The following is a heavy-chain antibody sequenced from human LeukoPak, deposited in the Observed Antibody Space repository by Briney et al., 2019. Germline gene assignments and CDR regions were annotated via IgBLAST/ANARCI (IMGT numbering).Heavy chain of an antibody. CDR3: ATVHCGGDCCD. V-gene: IGHV4-34*01. CDR2: INHSGST. J-gene: IGHJ4*02. CDR1: GGSFSGYY. Sequence: SETLSLTCAVYGGSFSGYYWSWIRQPPGKGLEWIGEINHSGSTNYNPSLKSRVTISVDTSKNQFSLKLSSVTAADTAVYYCATVHCGGDCCDWGQGTLVTVSS. D-gene: IGHD2-21*02.